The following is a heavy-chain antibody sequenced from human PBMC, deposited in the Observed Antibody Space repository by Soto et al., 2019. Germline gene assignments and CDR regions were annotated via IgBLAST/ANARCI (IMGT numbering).Heavy chain of an antibody. D-gene: IGHD3-9*01. CDR3: ARLRYFDWGEDWFDP. CDR2: IYHSGST. Sequence: QVQLQESGPGLVKPSGTLSLTCAVSGGSISSSNWWSWVRQPPGKGLEWIGEIYHSGSTNYNPSLKSRVTISVDKSKNQFSLKLSSVTAAVTAVYYCARLRYFDWGEDWFDPWGQGTLVTVSS. CDR1: GGSISSSNW. V-gene: IGHV4-4*02. J-gene: IGHJ5*02.